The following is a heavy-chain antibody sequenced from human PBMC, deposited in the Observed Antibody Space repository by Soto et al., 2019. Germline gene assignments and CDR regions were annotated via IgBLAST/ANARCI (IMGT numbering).Heavy chain of an antibody. V-gene: IGHV3-15*01. CDR1: GFTFSPAW. CDR3: AKLPQYETLTGYLNYFDY. Sequence: GGSLRLSCEASGFTFSPAWMIWVRQAPGKGLEWVGLIKSKTSGGTIDYAAPVKGRFTISRDDSEKTLYLQMNSLRAEDTAVYFCAKLPQYETLTGYLNYFDYWGPGILVTVSS. CDR2: IKSKTSGGTI. J-gene: IGHJ4*02. D-gene: IGHD3-9*01.